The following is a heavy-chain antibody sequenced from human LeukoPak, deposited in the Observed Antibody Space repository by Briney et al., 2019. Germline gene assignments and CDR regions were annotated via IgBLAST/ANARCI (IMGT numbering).Heavy chain of an antibody. D-gene: IGHD5-24*01. CDR1: GGSISNNNYY. V-gene: IGHV4-39*01. CDR2: IYYSGNT. J-gene: IGHJ4*02. CDR3: ANYGYRGFFDY. Sequence: SETLSPTCTVSGGSISNNNYYWGWIRQPPGKGLEWIGSIYYSGNTYYNPSLKSRVTISVDTSKNQFSLTLTSVTAADTAVYYCANYGYRGFFDYWGQGTLVTVSS.